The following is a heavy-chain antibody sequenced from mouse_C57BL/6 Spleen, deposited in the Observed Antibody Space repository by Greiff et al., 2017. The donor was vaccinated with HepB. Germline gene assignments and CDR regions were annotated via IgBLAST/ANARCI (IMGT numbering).Heavy chain of an antibody. CDR1: GYTFTSYW. D-gene: IGHD2-1*01. V-gene: IGHV1-52*01. CDR3: ARKGNGNYFDY. CDR2: IDPSDSET. J-gene: IGHJ2*01. Sequence: QVQLQQPGAELVRPGSSVKLSCKASGYTFTSYWMHWVKQRPIQGLEWIGNIDPSDSETHYNQKFKDKATLTVDKSSSTAYMQLSSLTSADSAVYYCARKGNGNYFDYWGQGTTLTVSS.